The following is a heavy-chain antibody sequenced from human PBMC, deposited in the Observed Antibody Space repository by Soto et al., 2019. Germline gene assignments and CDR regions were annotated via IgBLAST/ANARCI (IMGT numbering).Heavy chain of an antibody. D-gene: IGHD6-13*01. CDR3: ARDHTGITTAGGGRIDR. J-gene: IGHJ5*02. V-gene: IGHV3-30-3*01. CDR2: VSFDGSNK. CDR1: GFTFSTHV. Sequence: QVQLVESGGGVVQPGRSLRLSCAASGFTFSTHVMHWVRQAPGKGLECVAIVSFDGSNKYYADSVKGRFTISRDNSKNTLYLQMSGLTPEDTAFYYCARDHTGITTAGGGRIDRWGQGTLVTVSS.